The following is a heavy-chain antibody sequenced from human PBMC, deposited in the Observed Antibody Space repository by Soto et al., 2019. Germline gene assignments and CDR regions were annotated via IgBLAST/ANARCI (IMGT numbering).Heavy chain of an antibody. Sequence: QVQLVESGGGVVQPGRSLRLSCAASGFTFSSYGMHWVRQAPGKGLEWVAVIWYDGSNKYYADSVKGRFTISRDNSKNTLYLQMNSLRAEDTAVYYCAILQQTPDYFDYWGQGTLVTVSS. D-gene: IGHD2-2*01. CDR1: GFTFSSYG. CDR3: AILQQTPDYFDY. J-gene: IGHJ4*02. CDR2: IWYDGSNK. V-gene: IGHV3-33*01.